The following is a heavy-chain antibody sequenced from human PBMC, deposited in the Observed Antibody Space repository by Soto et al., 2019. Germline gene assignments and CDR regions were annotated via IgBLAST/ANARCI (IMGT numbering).Heavy chain of an antibody. CDR2: IIPILGIA. V-gene: IGHV1-69*02. D-gene: IGHD3-9*01. CDR3: ARVSYDILTCYYDAFDI. J-gene: IGHJ3*02. Sequence: QVQLVQSGAEVKKPGSSVKVSCKASGGTFSSYTISWVRQAPGQGIEWMGRIIPILGIANYAQKFQGRVTITADKSTSTAYMELSSLRSEDTAVYYCARVSYDILTCYYDAFDIWGQGTMVTVSS. CDR1: GGTFSSYT.